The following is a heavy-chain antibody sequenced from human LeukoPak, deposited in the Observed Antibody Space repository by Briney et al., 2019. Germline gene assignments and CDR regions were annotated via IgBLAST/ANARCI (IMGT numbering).Heavy chain of an antibody. V-gene: IGHV4-34*01. D-gene: IGHD6-6*01. CDR3: ARVGEVSSSSFFDY. CDR2: INHIGST. CDR1: GGSFSGYY. J-gene: IGHJ4*02. Sequence: PSETLPHTCAVYGGSFSGYYWSWIRQPPGKGLEWMGEINHIGSTNYNPSLKSRVTISVDTSKNQFSLKLSSVTAADTAVYYCARVGEVSSSSFFDYWGQGTLVTVSS.